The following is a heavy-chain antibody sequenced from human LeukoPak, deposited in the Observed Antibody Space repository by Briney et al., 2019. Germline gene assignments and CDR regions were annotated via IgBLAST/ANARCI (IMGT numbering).Heavy chain of an antibody. V-gene: IGHV4-31*03. CDR3: ARVGGFWSGYHYFDY. J-gene: IGHJ4*02. CDR1: GGSISSGGYY. CDR2: IYYSGST. D-gene: IGHD3-3*01. Sequence: MASETLSLTCTVSGGSISSGGYYWSWIRQHPGKGLEWIGYIYYSGSTYYNPSLKSRVTISVDTSKNQFSLKLSSVTAADTAVYYCARVGGFWSGYHYFDYWGQGTLVTVSS.